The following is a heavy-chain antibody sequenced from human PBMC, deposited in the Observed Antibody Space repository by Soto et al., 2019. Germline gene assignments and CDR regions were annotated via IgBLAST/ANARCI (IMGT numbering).Heavy chain of an antibody. CDR3: AKDLGFITVQRLTYYYYGLDV. Sequence: EVQLLESGGGLVQPAGSLRLSCAASGFSFGHYAMSWVRQPPGKGLEWVSTIGGRDATIAYADSVKGRFTISTDNSKNTLYLQMTTLRAEDTAVYFCAKDLGFITVQRLTYYYYGLDVWGRGTTVTVPS. D-gene: IGHD3-22*01. CDR1: GFSFGHYA. V-gene: IGHV3-23*01. CDR2: IGGRDATI. J-gene: IGHJ6*02.